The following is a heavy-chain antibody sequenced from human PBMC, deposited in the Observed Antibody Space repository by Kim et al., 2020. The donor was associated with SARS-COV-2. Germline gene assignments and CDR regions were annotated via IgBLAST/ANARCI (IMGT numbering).Heavy chain of an antibody. D-gene: IGHD1-1*01. CDR3: ARDLVGTGDY. J-gene: IGHJ4*02. CDR1: GGSVNSGNYY. CDR2: IYVTAST. Sequence: SETLSLTCTVSGGSVNSGNYYWNWIRKPPGKGLEWIGYIYVTASTSYNPSLKSRVTISLDTSKNHFSLKLTSVTAADTAVYYCARDLVGTGDYWGQGILVTVSS. V-gene: IGHV4-61*03.